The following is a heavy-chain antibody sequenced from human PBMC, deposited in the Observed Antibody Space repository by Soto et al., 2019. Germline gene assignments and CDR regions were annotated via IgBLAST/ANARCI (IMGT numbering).Heavy chain of an antibody. Sequence: PSETLTLTCTVSGGSISSGGYYWSWIRQHPGKGLEWIGYIYYSGSTYYNPSLKSRVTISVDTSKNQFSLKLSSVTAADTAVYYCASRIQLWNGALDYWGQGTLVTVSS. D-gene: IGHD5-18*01. CDR2: IYYSGST. J-gene: IGHJ4*02. CDR1: GGSISSGGYY. V-gene: IGHV4-31*03. CDR3: ASRIQLWNGALDY.